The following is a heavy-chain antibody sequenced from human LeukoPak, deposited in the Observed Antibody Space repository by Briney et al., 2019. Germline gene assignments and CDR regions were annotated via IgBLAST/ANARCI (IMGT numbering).Heavy chain of an antibody. J-gene: IGHJ4*02. D-gene: IGHD4-17*01. CDR2: ISYDGSNK. CDR1: GFTFSRYG. CDR3: AKVSSYGDTRSHYFDY. V-gene: IGHV3-30*18. Sequence: PGRSLRLSCAASGFTFSRYGIHWVRQAPGKGLEWVAVISYDGSNKYYADSVKGRFTISRDNSKNTLYLQMDSLRAEDTAVYYCAKVSSYGDTRSHYFDYWGQGTLVTVSS.